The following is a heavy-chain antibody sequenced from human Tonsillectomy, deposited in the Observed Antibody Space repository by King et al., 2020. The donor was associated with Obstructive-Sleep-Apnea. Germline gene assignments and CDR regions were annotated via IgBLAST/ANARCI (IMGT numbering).Heavy chain of an antibody. CDR1: GGSISSYY. CDR3: ARVNYYYGMDV. Sequence: VQLQESGPGLVKPSETLSLTCTVSGGSISSYYWNWIRQPPGKGLEWIGYIYYSGSTNYNPSLKSRVTISEDTSKNQFSLKLSSVTSADTAVYYCARVNYYYGMDVWGQGTTVTVSS. CDR2: IYYSGST. V-gene: IGHV4-59*01. J-gene: IGHJ6*02.